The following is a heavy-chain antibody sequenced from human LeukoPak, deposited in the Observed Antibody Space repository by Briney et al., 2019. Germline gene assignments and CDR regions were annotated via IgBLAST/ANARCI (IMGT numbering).Heavy chain of an antibody. CDR3: ARRSRVAPAAISYYYYYYMDV. V-gene: IGHV4-59*08. D-gene: IGHD2-2*01. CDR1: GGSISSYY. Sequence: SETLSLTCTVSGGSISSYYWSWIRQPPGKGLEWIGYIYYSGSTNYNPSLKSRVTISVDTSKNQFSLKLSSVTAADTAVYYCARRSRVAPAAISYYYYYYMDVWGKGTTVTVSS. J-gene: IGHJ6*03. CDR2: IYYSGST.